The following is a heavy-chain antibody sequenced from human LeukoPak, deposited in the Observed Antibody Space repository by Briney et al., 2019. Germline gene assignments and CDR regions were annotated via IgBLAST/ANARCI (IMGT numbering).Heavy chain of an antibody. V-gene: IGHV1-46*01. D-gene: IGHD3-16*01. Sequence: ASVKVSCKASGYTFTSHFMHWVRQAPGQGLEWMGIINPRGGSTSYTQKFQGRVTMTRDTSTSTAYMELSSLRSEDTAVYYCARGRLDEIDYWGQGTLVTVSS. CDR3: ARGRLDEIDY. J-gene: IGHJ4*02. CDR1: GYTFTSHF. CDR2: INPRGGST.